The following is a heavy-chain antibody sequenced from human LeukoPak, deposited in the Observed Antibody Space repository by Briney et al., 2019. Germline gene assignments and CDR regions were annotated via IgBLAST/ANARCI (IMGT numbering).Heavy chain of an antibody. CDR3: ARQDGSGLYYFDY. CDR1: GYSFNYW. Sequence: GESLKISCKGSGYSFNYWIGWVRQMPGKGLEWMGIIYPGDSDTRYSPSFQGQVTISADRSISTAYLQWSSLKASDRAMYYCARQDGSGLYYFDYWGQGTLVTVSS. J-gene: IGHJ4*02. V-gene: IGHV5-51*01. CDR2: IYPGDSDT. D-gene: IGHD3-10*01.